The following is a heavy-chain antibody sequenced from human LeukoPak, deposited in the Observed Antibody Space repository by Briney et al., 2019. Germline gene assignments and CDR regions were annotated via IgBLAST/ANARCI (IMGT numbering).Heavy chain of an antibody. CDR3: ARGPTYQPIDY. J-gene: IGHJ4*02. Sequence: SETLSLTCTVSGGSISSYYWSWIRQPPGKGLEWIGYIYYSGSTNYNPSLRGRVTISVDTSKNQFSLRLSSVTAADTAVYYCARGPTYQPIDYWGQGTLVTVSS. V-gene: IGHV4-59*08. CDR2: IYYSGST. D-gene: IGHD2-2*01. CDR1: GGSISSYY.